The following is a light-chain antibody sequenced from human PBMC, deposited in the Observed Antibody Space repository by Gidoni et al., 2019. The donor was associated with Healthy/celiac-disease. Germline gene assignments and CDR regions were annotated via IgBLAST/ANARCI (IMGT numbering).Light chain of an antibody. Sequence: EMVLTQSPGTLSLSPGERATLSCRASQSVSSSYLAWYQQKPGQAPRLLIYGASSRATGIPDRFSGSGSGTDFILTISRLEPEDFAVYYCQQYGSSPRTFGQGTKVEIK. CDR2: GAS. J-gene: IGKJ1*01. CDR1: QSVSSSY. V-gene: IGKV3-20*01. CDR3: QQYGSSPRT.